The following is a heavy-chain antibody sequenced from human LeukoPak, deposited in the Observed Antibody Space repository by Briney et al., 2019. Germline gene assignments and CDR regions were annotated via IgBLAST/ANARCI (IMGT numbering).Heavy chain of an antibody. CDR2: IYSGGST. CDR1: GFTVSSNY. Sequence: GGSLRLSCAASGFTVSSNYMSWVRQAPGKGLEWVSVIYSGGSTYYADSVKSRFTISRDNSKNTLYLQMNSLRAEDTAVYYCARAYYDFWSGYPTEYYFDYWGQGTLVTVSS. CDR3: ARAYYDFWSGYPTEYYFDY. D-gene: IGHD3-3*01. J-gene: IGHJ4*02. V-gene: IGHV3-53*01.